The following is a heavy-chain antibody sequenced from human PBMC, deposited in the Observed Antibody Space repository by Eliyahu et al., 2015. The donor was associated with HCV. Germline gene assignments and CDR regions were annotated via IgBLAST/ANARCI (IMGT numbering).Heavy chain of an antibody. CDR1: GYTXTGYX. V-gene: IGHV1-2*06. J-gene: IGHJ4*02. Sequence: QVQLVQSGAEVKKPGASVKVSCKASGYTXTGYXLHXVRQAPGQGLXWMGRMNPDSGGTNYAQKFQGRVIMTRDTSISTAYMELSSLTSADTAVYHCATLGPNGVDYWGQGTLVTVSS. D-gene: IGHD3-10*01. CDR2: MNPDSGGT. CDR3: ATLGPNGVDY.